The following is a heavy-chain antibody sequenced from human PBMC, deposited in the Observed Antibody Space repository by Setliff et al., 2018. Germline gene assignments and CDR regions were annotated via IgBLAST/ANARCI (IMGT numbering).Heavy chain of an antibody. J-gene: IGHJ6*03. D-gene: IGHD5-12*01. V-gene: IGHV4-59*04. Sequence: SETLSLTCSVSGGSINRDYWNWIRQPPGKGLEWIGNINYSGSTYYNPSLKSRVTMSVDASKNQVSLKVTSVTAEDTAVYYCAKVDIDYIMTRDNTWQYLFYMDVWGRGTTVTVSS. CDR2: INYSGST. CDR3: AKVDIDYIMTRDNTWQYLFYMDV. CDR1: GGSINRDY.